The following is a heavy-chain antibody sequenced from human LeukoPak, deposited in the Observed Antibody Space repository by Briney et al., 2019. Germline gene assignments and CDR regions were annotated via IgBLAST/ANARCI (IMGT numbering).Heavy chain of an antibody. CDR1: GFTLSSYA. Sequence: GGSLRLSCAASGFTLSSYAMSWVRQAPGKGLEWVSAISGSGGSTYYADSVKGRFTISRDNSKNTLYLQMNSLRAEDTAVYYCAKILGSIVATIRAFDYWGQGTLVTVSS. J-gene: IGHJ4*02. V-gene: IGHV3-23*01. D-gene: IGHD5-12*01. CDR2: ISGSGGST. CDR3: AKILGSIVATIRAFDY.